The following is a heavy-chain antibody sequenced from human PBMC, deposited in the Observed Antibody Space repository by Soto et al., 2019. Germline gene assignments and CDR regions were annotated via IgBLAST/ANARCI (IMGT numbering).Heavy chain of an antibody. J-gene: IGHJ6*02. CDR2: ISSSSSTI. CDR1: GFTFSSYS. CDR3: ARDMDYYGSGTQTGYYYYGMDV. Sequence: GGSLRLSCAASGFTFSSYSMNWVRQAPGKGLEWVSYISSSSSTIYYADSVKGRFTISRDNAKNSLYLQMNSLRGEDTAVYYCARDMDYYGSGTQTGYYYYGMDVWGQGTTVTVSS. V-gene: IGHV3-48*01. D-gene: IGHD3-10*01.